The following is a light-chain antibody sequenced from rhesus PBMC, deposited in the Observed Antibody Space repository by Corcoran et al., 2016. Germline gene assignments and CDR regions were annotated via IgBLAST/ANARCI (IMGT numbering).Light chain of an antibody. CDR3: QQGNSNPWT. CDR2: YAN. Sequence: DIQMSQSPSSLSASVGDRVTITCRASQGISSYLNWYQQKPGKAPKLLIYYANSLESGVPSRVSGSGSGTDFTLTISSLQPEDFATYYCQQGNSNPWTFGQGTKVEIK. CDR1: QGISSY. J-gene: IGKJ1*01. V-gene: IGKV1-32*02.